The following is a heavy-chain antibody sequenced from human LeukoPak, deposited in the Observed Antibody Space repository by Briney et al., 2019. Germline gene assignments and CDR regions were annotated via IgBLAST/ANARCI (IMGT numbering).Heavy chain of an antibody. CDR1: GGSISSYY. J-gene: IGHJ4*02. V-gene: IGHV4-4*07. CDR3: ARDRYYYDSSARYFDY. D-gene: IGHD3-22*01. Sequence: SETLSLTCTVSGGSISSYYWNWIRQPAGKGLEWIGRIHTSGSTNYSPSLKSRVTMSVDTSKNQFSLKLSSVTAADTAVYYCARDRYYYDSSARYFDYWGQGTLVTVSS. CDR2: IHTSGST.